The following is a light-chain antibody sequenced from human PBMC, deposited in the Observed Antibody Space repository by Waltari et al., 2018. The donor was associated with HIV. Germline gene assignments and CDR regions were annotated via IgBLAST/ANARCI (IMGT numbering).Light chain of an antibody. V-gene: IGLV3-21*02. Sequence: SYVLTQAPSLSVAPGQTATISCGNIGRNRVQWYRQKPGRAPLLVVLDDVDRSSGIPARFSGARSGERATLTIRGVEAGDEADYYCQVWDRSYKEAVFGGGT. CDR3: QVWDRSYKEAV. J-gene: IGLJ2*01. CDR2: DDV. CDR1: NIGRNR.